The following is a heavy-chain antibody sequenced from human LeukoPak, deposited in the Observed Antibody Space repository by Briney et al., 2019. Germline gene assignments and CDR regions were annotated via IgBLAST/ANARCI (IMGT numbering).Heavy chain of an antibody. CDR2: IYYSGST. CDR1: DDSITMYY. D-gene: IGHD6-19*01. J-gene: IGHJ5*02. V-gene: IGHV4-59*01. Sequence: SETLSLTCSVSDDSITMYYWTWIRQSPGKGLEWIGYIYYSGSTNFNPSLKSRVTISVDTSKNQFSLKLSSVTAADTAVYYCARASSGWYNWFDPWGQGTLVTVSS. CDR3: ARASSGWYNWFDP.